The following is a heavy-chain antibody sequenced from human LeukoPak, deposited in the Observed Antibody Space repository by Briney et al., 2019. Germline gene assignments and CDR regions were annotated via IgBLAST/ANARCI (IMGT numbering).Heavy chain of an antibody. V-gene: IGHV3-53*05. CDR1: GFTVSSNY. CDR3: AKDSPYAYYGSGSYWDY. CDR2: IYSGGST. J-gene: IGHJ4*02. D-gene: IGHD3-10*01. Sequence: AGGSLRLSCAASGFTVSSNYMSWVRQAPGKGLEWVSIIYSGGSTFYADSVKGRFTISRDNSKNTLYLQMNSLRAEDTAVYYCAKDSPYAYYGSGSYWDYWGQGTLVTVSS.